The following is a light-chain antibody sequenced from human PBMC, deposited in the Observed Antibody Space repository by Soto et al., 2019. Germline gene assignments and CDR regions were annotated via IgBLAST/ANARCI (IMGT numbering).Light chain of an antibody. Sequence: DIQMTQSPSSVPASVGDRVTITCRASQGVSNLLSWYQQKPGKAPKLLIYGPTNLQFGVPTRFSGSGSGADFTLTISSLQPEDFATYYCQQANSFPWTFGQGTKVEIK. V-gene: IGKV1-12*01. CDR3: QQANSFPWT. J-gene: IGKJ1*01. CDR1: QGVSNL. CDR2: GPT.